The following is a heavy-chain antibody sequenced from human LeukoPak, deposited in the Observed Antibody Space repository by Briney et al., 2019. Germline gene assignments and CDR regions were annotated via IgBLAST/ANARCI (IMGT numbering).Heavy chain of an antibody. CDR2: IIPIFGIA. CDR3: ARRDYDFWSGYYTGMGYYMDV. V-gene: IGHV1-69*13. Sequence: SVKVSCKASGGTFSSYAISWVRQAPGQGLEWMGGIIPIFGIANYAQKFQCRVTITADESTSTAYMEPSSLRSEDTAVYYCARRDYDFWSGYYTGMGYYMDVWGKGTTVTVSS. J-gene: IGHJ6*03. D-gene: IGHD3-3*01. CDR1: GGTFSSYA.